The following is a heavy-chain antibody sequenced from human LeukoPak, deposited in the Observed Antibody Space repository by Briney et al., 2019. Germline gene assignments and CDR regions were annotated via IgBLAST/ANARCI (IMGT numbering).Heavy chain of an antibody. D-gene: IGHD4-17*01. J-gene: IGHJ4*02. Sequence: QTGGTLRLSCAASGFTFSSYAMSWVRRAPGKGLEWVSTISGTGGTTYYADSVKGRFTISRDNSKSTLYLQMNSLSAEDTAEYYCAKDAYGDYGSWGQGTLVTVSS. V-gene: IGHV3-23*01. CDR2: ISGTGGTT. CDR1: GFTFSSYA. CDR3: AKDAYGDYGS.